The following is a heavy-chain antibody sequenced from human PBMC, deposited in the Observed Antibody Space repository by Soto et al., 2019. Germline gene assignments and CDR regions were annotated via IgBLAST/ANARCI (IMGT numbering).Heavy chain of an antibody. J-gene: IGHJ4*02. Sequence: GGSLRLSCAASGFTFSSYWMSWVRQAPGKGLEWVANIKQDGSEKYYVDSVKGRFTISRDNAKNSLYLQLNSLRAEDTAVYYCASYYDSSGYDYWGQGPLVTVSS. CDR1: GFTFSSYW. D-gene: IGHD3-22*01. CDR2: IKQDGSEK. CDR3: ASYYDSSGYDY. V-gene: IGHV3-7*03.